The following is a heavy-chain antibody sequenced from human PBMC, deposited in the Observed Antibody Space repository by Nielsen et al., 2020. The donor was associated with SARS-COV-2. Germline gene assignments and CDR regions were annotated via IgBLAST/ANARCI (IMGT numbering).Heavy chain of an antibody. Sequence: ASVKVSCKASGYTFNSYGISWVRQAPGQGLEWMEWISAYNGNTNYAQKLQGRVTMTTDTSTSTAYMELRSLRSDDTAVYYCARVGNYYDSLDPWGQGTLVTVSS. CDR1: GYTFNSYG. J-gene: IGHJ5*02. CDR3: ARVGNYYDSLDP. V-gene: IGHV1-18*01. CDR2: ISAYNGNT. D-gene: IGHD3-22*01.